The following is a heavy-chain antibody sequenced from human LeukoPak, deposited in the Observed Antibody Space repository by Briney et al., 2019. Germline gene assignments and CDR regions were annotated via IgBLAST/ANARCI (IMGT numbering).Heavy chain of an antibody. CDR2: MYLSGTT. J-gene: IGHJ4*02. CDR3: ARVDPYYDFWSGYPKGGRFDY. CDR1: GDSINSLDL. Sequence: SETLSLTCTVSGDSINSLDLWSWVRQPPGKGLEWIGEMYLSGTTHSNPSVKSRVTISIDKSKNQFFLNLSSVTAADTAVYYCARVDPYYDFWSGYPKGGRFDYWGQGTLVTVSS. D-gene: IGHD3-3*01. V-gene: IGHV4-4*02.